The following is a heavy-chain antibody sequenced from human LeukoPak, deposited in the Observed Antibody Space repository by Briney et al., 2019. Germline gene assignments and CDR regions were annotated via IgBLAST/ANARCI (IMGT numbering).Heavy chain of an antibody. D-gene: IGHD1-20*01. J-gene: IGHJ4*02. CDR1: GFTFSDYY. CDR2: ISSSGSTV. Sequence: PGGSLRLSCAASGFTFSDYYMSWIRQAPGKGLEWVSYISSSGSTVYYADSVRGRFTISRDNAKNSLYLQMNSLRAEDTAVYYCARVRPYNWNDFDYWGQGTLVTVSS. CDR3: ARVRPYNWNDFDY. V-gene: IGHV3-11*01.